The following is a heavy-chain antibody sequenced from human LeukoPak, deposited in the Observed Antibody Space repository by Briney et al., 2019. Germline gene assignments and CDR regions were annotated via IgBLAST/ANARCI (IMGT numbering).Heavy chain of an antibody. CDR3: ARYLRYDSSGYSWFDP. Sequence: GASVKVSCKASGYTFTGYYMHWVRQAPGQGLEWMGWINPNSGGTNYAQKFQGRVTMTRDTSISTAYMELSRLRADDTAVYYCARYLRYDSSGYSWFDPWGQGTLVTVSS. V-gene: IGHV1-2*02. J-gene: IGHJ5*02. CDR1: GYTFTGYY. CDR2: INPNSGGT. D-gene: IGHD3-22*01.